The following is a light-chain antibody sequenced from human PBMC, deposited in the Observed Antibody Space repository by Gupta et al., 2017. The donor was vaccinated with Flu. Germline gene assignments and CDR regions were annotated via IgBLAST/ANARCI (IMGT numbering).Light chain of an antibody. CDR2: DAS. J-gene: IGKJ2*01. CDR1: QSVSSY. V-gene: IGKV3-11*01. Sequence: EIVLTQSPATLSLSPGERATLSCRASQSVSSYLAWYQQKPGQAPRLLIYDASNRATGIPARFSGSGSGTDITLTISSREPEDFAVYYCQHRSNWPVTFGQGTKLDIK. CDR3: QHRSNWPVT.